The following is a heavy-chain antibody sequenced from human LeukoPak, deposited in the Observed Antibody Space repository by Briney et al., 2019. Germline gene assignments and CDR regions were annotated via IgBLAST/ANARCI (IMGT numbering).Heavy chain of an antibody. CDR1: GYTFTSYG. V-gene: IGHV1-18*01. Sequence: ASVKVSCKASGYTFTSYGISWVRQAPGQGLEWMGWISAYNGNTNYAQKLQGRVTMTTDTSTSTAYMELRSLRSDDTAVYYCARDFYYYDSSGYLLYYFDYWGQGTLVTVSS. CDR3: ARDFYYYDSSGYLLYYFDY. D-gene: IGHD3-22*01. J-gene: IGHJ4*02. CDR2: ISAYNGNT.